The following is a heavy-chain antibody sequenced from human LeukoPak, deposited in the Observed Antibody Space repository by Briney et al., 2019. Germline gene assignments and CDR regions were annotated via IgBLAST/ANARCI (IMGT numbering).Heavy chain of an antibody. J-gene: IGHJ4*02. V-gene: IGHV3-66*01. CDR3: ARRDVSGYYALDY. CDR2: IYSGGST. D-gene: IGHD3-22*01. Sequence: GGSLRLSCAASGFTVSSNYMSWVRQAPGKGLEWVSVIYSGGSTYYADSVKGRFTISRDNSKNTLYLQMNSLRAEDTAVYYCARRDVSGYYALDYWGQGFLVTVSS. CDR1: GFTVSSNY.